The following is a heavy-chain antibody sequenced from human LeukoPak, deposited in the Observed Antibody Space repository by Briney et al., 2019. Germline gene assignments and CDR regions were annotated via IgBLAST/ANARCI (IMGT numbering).Heavy chain of an antibody. D-gene: IGHD6-19*01. CDR3: ARNLGYSSGWYSDY. CDR2: IYPGDSDT. V-gene: IGHV5-51*01. J-gene: IGHJ4*02. CDR1: GYTFSSYW. Sequence: PGESLKISCKGSGYTFSSYWIGWVRQMPGKGLEWMGTIYPGDSDTRYSPSFKGQVTMSADKSINTAYLQWSSLKASDTAMYYCARNLGYSSGWYSDYWGQGTLVTVSS.